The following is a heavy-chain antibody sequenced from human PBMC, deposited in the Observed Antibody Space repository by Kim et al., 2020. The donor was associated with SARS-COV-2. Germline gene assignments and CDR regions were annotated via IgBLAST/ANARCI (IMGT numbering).Heavy chain of an antibody. V-gene: IGHV3-30*18. Sequence: GGSLRLSCAASGFTFSSYGMHWVRQAPGKGLEWVAVISYDGSNKYYADSVKGRFTISRDNSKNTLYLQMNSLRAEDTAVYYCAKGSYKAAFDIWGQGTMVTVSS. CDR3: AKGSYKAAFDI. D-gene: IGHD3-10*01. CDR2: ISYDGSNK. J-gene: IGHJ3*02. CDR1: GFTFSSYG.